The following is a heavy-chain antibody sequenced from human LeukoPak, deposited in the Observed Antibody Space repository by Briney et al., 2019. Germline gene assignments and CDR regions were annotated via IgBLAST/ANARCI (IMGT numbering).Heavy chain of an antibody. CDR1: GYTFTSYY. J-gene: IGHJ1*01. CDR2: INPSGGST. D-gene: IGHD1-14*01. CDR3: ARGQRAQTGLPVPNIFEF. Sequence: GASVKVSCKASGYTFTSYYMHWVRQAPGQGLEWMGIINPSGGSTSYAQKFQGRVTMTRDMSTSTVYMELSSLRFEDTAVYYCARGQRAQTGLPVPNIFEFWGQGSLVVVSS. V-gene: IGHV1-46*01.